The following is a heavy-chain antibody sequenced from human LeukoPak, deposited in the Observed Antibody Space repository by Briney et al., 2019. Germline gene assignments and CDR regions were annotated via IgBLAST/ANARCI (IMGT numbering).Heavy chain of an antibody. D-gene: IGHD6-6*01. V-gene: IGHV3-30*03. CDR2: ISYDGSNK. CDR1: GFTFSSYG. CDR3: ARTIWFSSSPFDY. J-gene: IGHJ4*02. Sequence: GGSLRLSCAASGFTFSSYGMHWVRQAPGKGLEWVAVISYDGSNKYYADSVKGRFTISRDNSKNTLYLQMNSLRAEDTAVYYCARTIWFSSSPFDYWGQGTLVTVSS.